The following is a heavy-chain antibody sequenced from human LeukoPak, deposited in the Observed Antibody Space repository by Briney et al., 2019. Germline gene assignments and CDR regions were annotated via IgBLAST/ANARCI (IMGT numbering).Heavy chain of an antibody. CDR3: ARDDNYDSSGAVDY. CDR2: INPNSGGT. D-gene: IGHD3-22*01. V-gene: IGHV1-2*06. Sequence: ASVKVSRKASGYTFTGYYMHWVRQAPGQGLEWMGRINPNSGGTNYAQKFQGRVTLTRDTSFSTAYMELSRLRSDDTAVYYCARDDNYDSSGAVDYWGQGTLVTVSS. J-gene: IGHJ4*02. CDR1: GYTFTGYY.